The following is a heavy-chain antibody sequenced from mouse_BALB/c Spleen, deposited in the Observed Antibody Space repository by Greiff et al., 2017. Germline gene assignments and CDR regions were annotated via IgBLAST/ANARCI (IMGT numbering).Heavy chain of an antibody. Sequence: EVQGVESGGGLVKPGGSLKLSCAASGFTFSSYTMSWVRQTPEKRLEWVATISSGGSYTYYPDSVKGRFTISRDNAKNTLYLQMSSLKSEDTAMYYCTRNDYDGTGFAYWGQGTLVTVSA. D-gene: IGHD2-4*01. CDR2: ISSGGSYT. V-gene: IGHV5-6-4*01. CDR1: GFTFSSYT. J-gene: IGHJ3*01. CDR3: TRNDYDGTGFAY.